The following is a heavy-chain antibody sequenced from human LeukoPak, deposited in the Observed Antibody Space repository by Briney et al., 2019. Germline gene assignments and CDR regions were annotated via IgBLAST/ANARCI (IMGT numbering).Heavy chain of an antibody. CDR3: AKLEYSSSSGIGYFDY. V-gene: IGHV3-23*01. D-gene: IGHD6-6*01. CDR2: ISGSGGST. Sequence: PGGSLRLSCAASGFTFSSYAMSWVRQAPGKGLEWVSAISGSGGSTYYADSVKGRFTISRDNSKNTLYLQMNSLRAEDTAVYYCAKLEYSSSSGIGYFDYWGQGTLVTVSS. CDR1: GFTFSSYA. J-gene: IGHJ4*02.